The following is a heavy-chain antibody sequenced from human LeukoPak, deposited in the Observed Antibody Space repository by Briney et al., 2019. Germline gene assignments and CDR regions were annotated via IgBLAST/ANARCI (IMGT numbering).Heavy chain of an antibody. D-gene: IGHD6-19*01. CDR2: ISAYNGNT. CDR1: GYTFTSYG. J-gene: IGHJ4*02. CDR3: ARDFSGWYYFDY. V-gene: IGHV1-18*01. Sequence: ASVKVSCKASGYTFTSYGITWVRQAPGQGLEWMGWISAYNGNTNYAQKLQGRVTMTTDTSTSTAYMELRSLRSDDSAVYYCARDFSGWYYFDYWGQGTLVTVSS.